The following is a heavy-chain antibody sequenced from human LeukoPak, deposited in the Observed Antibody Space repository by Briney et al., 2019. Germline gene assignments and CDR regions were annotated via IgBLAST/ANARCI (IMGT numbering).Heavy chain of an antibody. CDR3: AELGITMIGGV. V-gene: IGHV3-11*04. CDR2: ISNRGYTI. Sequence: GGSLRLSCAASGFSVNNNYMSWIRQAPGKGLEWVSYISNRGYTIYYADSVKGRFTLSRDNAKNSLYLQMNSLRAEDTAVYYCAELGITMIGGVWGKGTTVTTSS. J-gene: IGHJ6*04. CDR1: GFSVNNNY. D-gene: IGHD3-10*02.